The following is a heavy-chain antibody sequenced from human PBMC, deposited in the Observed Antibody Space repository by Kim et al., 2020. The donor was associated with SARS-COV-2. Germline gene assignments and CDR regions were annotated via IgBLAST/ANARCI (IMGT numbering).Heavy chain of an antibody. V-gene: IGHV3-23*01. D-gene: IGHD1-26*01. Sequence: PVTGRFTISRDNSKGILYLQMNSLRAGDTAVYYCAKEGAEDLYYFDSWGQGTLVTVSS. J-gene: IGHJ4*02. CDR3: AKEGAEDLYYFDS.